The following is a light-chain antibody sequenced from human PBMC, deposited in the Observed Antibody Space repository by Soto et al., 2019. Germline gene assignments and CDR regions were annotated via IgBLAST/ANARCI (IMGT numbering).Light chain of an antibody. CDR1: QGIAHY. CDR3: QKYNWPPFT. CDR2: AAS. J-gene: IGKJ3*01. V-gene: IGKV1-27*01. Sequence: DIQMTQSPSSLGASVGDRVTISCRASQGIAHYLAWYQQKPGEVPTLLIFAASTLHSGVSSRCTGTGSGTEFTLTISSLQPEDVATYYCQKYNWPPFTVGPGTKEEIK.